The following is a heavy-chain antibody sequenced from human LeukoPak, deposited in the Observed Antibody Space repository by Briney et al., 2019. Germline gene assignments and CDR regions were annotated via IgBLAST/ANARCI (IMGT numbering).Heavy chain of an antibody. V-gene: IGHV4-59*01. D-gene: IGHD3-10*01. J-gene: IGHJ3*02. CDR1: GDSISSYY. CDR3: ARDPGLNYYGFHI. CDR2: IYYSGST. Sequence: SETLSLTCTVSGDSISSYYWSWIRQPPRQGLEWIGYIYYSGSTNSNPSLKSRVTISVDTSKKQFFLKLSSVTAADTAVYYCARDPGLNYYGFHIWGQGTMVTVSS.